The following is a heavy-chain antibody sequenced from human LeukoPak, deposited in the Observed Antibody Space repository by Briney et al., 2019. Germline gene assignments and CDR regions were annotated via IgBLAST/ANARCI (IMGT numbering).Heavy chain of an antibody. J-gene: IGHJ5*02. D-gene: IGHD1-26*01. CDR3: AAVSGHYTLLDA. CDR1: GYTLNDIS. Sequence: ASVNVSCKISGYTLNDISMHWVRQPPGKGIEWMGGVDPDDGQRVYAQNFQGRVTMTEDTSTNTAYMELSRLRSEDTAVYYCAAVSGHYTLLDAWGQGALVAVST. CDR2: VDPDDGQR. V-gene: IGHV1-24*01.